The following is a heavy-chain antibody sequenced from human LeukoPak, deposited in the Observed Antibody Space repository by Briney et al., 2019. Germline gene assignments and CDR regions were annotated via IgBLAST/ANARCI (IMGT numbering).Heavy chain of an antibody. J-gene: IGHJ4*02. V-gene: IGHV3-23*01. D-gene: IGHD2/OR15-2a*01. CDR3: AKDPYFY. Sequence: GGSLRLSCAASGFTFSSYAMNWVRQAPGKGLEWVSRISGSGTSTWYADSVKGRFTISRDNSKSTLYLQMNSLRAEDTAVYYCAKDPYFYWGQGTLVTVSS. CDR1: GFTFSSYA. CDR2: ISGSGTST.